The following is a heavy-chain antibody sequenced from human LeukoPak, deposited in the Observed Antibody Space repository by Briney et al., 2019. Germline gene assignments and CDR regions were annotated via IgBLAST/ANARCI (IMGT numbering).Heavy chain of an antibody. D-gene: IGHD4-17*01. CDR1: EYTLTSYY. V-gene: IGHV1-46*01. CDR3: ATGATDHYANFDY. J-gene: IGHJ4*02. CDR2: IKPSGGT. Sequence: ASVKVSCKASEYTLTSYYLHWVRQAPGQGLEWMAIIKPSGGTSHAQKFQGRVTMTRDTSASTVYMELSSLRSEDTAVYYCATGATDHYANFDYWGQGTLVTVSS.